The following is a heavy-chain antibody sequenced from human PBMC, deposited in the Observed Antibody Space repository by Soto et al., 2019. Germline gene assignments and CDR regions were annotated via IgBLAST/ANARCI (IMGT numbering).Heavy chain of an antibody. D-gene: IGHD1-7*01. CDR2: ISSSSSTI. CDR1: GFTFSSYS. V-gene: IGHV3-48*01. Sequence: EVQLVESGGGLVQPGGSLRLSCAASGFTFSSYSINWVRQAPGKGLEWISYISSSSSTIYYADSVKGRFTISRDNAKNSLYLQMNSLRAEDTAGYYCARGARNYVSPFDYWGQGTLVTVSS. CDR3: ARGARNYVSPFDY. J-gene: IGHJ4*02.